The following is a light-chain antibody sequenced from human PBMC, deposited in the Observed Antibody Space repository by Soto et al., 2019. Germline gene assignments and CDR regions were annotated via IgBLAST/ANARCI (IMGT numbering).Light chain of an antibody. J-gene: IGKJ2*01. CDR2: GTS. CDR3: HRFGSSPGT. Sequence: EIVLTQSPGTLSLSPGERDTLSCRASQSINNYYLAWYQHTPGQAPRLLIYGTSNRSTGIADRFSGSGSGTDFTLAIARVEPEDFAAYYCHRFGSSPGTVGQAINLEIK. V-gene: IGKV3-20*01. CDR1: QSINNYY.